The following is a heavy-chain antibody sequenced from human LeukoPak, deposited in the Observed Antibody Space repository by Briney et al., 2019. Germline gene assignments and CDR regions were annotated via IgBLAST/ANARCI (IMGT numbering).Heavy chain of an antibody. V-gene: IGHV4-34*01. CDR1: NGSFSDLY. CDR2: INHGGST. CDR3: ARGRVRFEL. J-gene: IGHJ2*01. Sequence: SETLSLTCGVYNGSFSDLYWSWIRQTPGKGLEWIGEINHGGSTNYNPSLGSRVSISVDPSKKQFSLDLSSVTAADTAVYYCARGRVRFELWGRGTLVTVSS.